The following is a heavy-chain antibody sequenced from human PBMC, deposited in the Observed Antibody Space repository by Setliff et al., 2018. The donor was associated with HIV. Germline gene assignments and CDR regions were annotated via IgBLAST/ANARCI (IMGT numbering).Heavy chain of an antibody. J-gene: IGHJ4*02. CDR1: GYSFTTHW. CDR3: ARERGDCSSNTCYGTDY. D-gene: IGHD2-2*01. V-gene: IGHV5-51*03. CDR2: IYPSDSDT. Sequence: PGESLKISCKGSGYSFTTHWIGWVRQMPGKGLEWMGIIYPSDSDTRYSPSFQGQVTISVDKSISTAYLQWSSLKASDTAMYYCARERGDCSSNTCYGTDYWGQGTLVTVSS.